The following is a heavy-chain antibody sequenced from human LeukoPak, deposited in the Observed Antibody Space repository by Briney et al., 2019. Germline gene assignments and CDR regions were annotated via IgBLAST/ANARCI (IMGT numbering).Heavy chain of an antibody. CDR2: IIPVFGTA. CDR1: VGTFSSYA. Sequence: ASVKVSCKASVGTFSSYAISWVRQAPGQGLEWMGGIIPVFGTANYAQKFQGRVTITTDESTSTAYMELSSLRSEDMAVYYCARDLGYSYVYRFDYWGQGTLVTVSS. D-gene: IGHD5-18*01. V-gene: IGHV1-69*05. CDR3: ARDLGYSYVYRFDY. J-gene: IGHJ4*02.